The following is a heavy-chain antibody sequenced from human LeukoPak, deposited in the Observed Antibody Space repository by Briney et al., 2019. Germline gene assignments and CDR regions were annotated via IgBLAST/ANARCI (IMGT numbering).Heavy chain of an antibody. D-gene: IGHD6-13*01. CDR2: IYYSGST. V-gene: IGHV4-59*01. J-gene: IGHJ5*02. Sequence: SETLSLTXTVSGGSISSYYWSWIRQPPGKGLEWIGYIYYSGSTNYNPSLKSRVTISVDTSKNQFSLKLSSVTAADTVVYYCARGEWQQLVGTTWGQGTLVTVSS. CDR1: GGSISSYY. CDR3: ARGEWQQLVGTT.